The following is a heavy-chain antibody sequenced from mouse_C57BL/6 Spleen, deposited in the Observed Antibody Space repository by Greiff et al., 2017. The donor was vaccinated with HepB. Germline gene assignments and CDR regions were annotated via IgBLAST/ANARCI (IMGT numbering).Heavy chain of an antibody. CDR2: INPSNGGT. V-gene: IGHV1-53*01. Sequence: VQLQQSGTELVKPGASVKLSCKASGYTFTSYWMHWVKQRPGQGLEWIGNINPSNGGTNYNEKFKSKATLTVDKSSSTAYMQLSSLTSEDSAVYYCARWGLRRFYWYFDVWGTGTTVTVSS. CDR1: GYTFTSYW. CDR3: ARWGLRRFYWYFDV. D-gene: IGHD3-1*01. J-gene: IGHJ1*03.